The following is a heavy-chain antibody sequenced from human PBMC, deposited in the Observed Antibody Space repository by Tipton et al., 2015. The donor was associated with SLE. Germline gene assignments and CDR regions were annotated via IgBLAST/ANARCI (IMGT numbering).Heavy chain of an antibody. CDR2: IYYSGST. J-gene: IGHJ3*02. CDR1: GGSISSYY. V-gene: IGHV4-59*07. Sequence: TLSLTCTVSGGSISSYYWSWIRQPPGKGLEWIGYIYYSGSTNYNPSLKSRVTISVDTSKNQFSLKLSSVTAADTAVYYCAKIAAAGTDAFDIWGQGTMVTVSS. CDR3: AKIAAAGTDAFDI. D-gene: IGHD6-13*01.